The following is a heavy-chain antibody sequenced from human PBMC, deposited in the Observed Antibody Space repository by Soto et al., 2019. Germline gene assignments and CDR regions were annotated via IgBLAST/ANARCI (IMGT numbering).Heavy chain of an antibody. Sequence: GGSLRLSCTASGFTFGDYAMSWFRQAPGKGLEWVGFIRSKAYGGTTEYAASVKGRFTISRDDSKSIAYLQMNSLKTEDTAVYYCTRDQRSAATWTYYYYMDVWGKGTTVTVSS. CDR3: TRDQRSAATWTYYYYMDV. D-gene: IGHD2-15*01. V-gene: IGHV3-49*03. CDR2: IRSKAYGGTT. CDR1: GFTFGDYA. J-gene: IGHJ6*03.